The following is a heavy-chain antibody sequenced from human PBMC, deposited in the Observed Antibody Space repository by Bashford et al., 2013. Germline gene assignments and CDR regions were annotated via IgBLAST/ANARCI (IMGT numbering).Heavy chain of an antibody. CDR2: IYYSGST. Sequence: SETLSLTCTVSGGSISSGDYYWSWIRQPPGKGLEWIGYIYYSGSTYYNPSLKSRVTISVDTSKNQFSLKLSSVTAADTAVYYCARECRARDILTGYYRNDAFDIWAKGQWS. V-gene: IGHV4-30-4*01. CDR1: GGSISSGDYY. D-gene: IGHD3-9*01. CDR3: ARECRARDILTGYYRNDAFDI. J-gene: IGHJ3*02.